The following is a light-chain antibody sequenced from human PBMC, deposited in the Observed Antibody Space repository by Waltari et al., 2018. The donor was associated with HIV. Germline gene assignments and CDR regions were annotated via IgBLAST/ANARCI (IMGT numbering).Light chain of an antibody. Sequence: SSELTQEPAVSVALGQTVRIACQGEDLKKYFVSWSQHSPPQAPVRIIFGKMKRPLGIPYLFSGSSSGDTASLTITAAQTEDESDSYCDTCDDALSGLVFGGGTKLTVL. J-gene: IGLJ3*02. CDR3: DTCDDALSGLV. CDR1: DLKKYF. V-gene: IGLV3-19*02. CDR2: GKM.